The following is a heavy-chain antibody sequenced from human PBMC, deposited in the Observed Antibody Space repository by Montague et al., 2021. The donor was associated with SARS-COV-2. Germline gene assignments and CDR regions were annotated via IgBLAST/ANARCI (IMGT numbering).Heavy chain of an antibody. CDR1: GGSISSSSNY. D-gene: IGHD3-10*01. Sequence: SESLSLICTVSGGSISSSSNYWGWIRQPPGKGLEWIGSIYYSGSTYYNSSLKSRVTISVDTSKNQFSLKLNSVTAADTAVYYCARLVWFGELSSENWFDPWGQGTLVTVSS. V-gene: IGHV4-39*01. CDR3: ARLVWFGELSSENWFDP. J-gene: IGHJ5*02. CDR2: IYYSGST.